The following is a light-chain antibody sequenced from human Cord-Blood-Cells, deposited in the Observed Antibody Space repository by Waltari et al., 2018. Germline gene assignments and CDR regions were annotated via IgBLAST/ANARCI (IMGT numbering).Light chain of an antibody. CDR3: SSYTSSSTVV. CDR2: EVS. Sequence: QSALTQPASGSGSPGQSITISCTGPSSDVGGYNYVSWYHQHPGKAPKLMIYEVSNRPSGVSNRFSGSKSGNTASLTISGLQAEDEADYYCSSYTSSSTVVFGGGTKLTVL. CDR1: SSDVGGYNY. J-gene: IGLJ2*01. V-gene: IGLV2-14*01.